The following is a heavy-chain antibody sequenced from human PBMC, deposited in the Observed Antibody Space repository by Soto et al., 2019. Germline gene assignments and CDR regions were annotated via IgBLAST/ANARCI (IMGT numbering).Heavy chain of an antibody. CDR3: ARDGRYCSGGSCYYYYYYMDA. D-gene: IGHD2-15*01. J-gene: IGHJ6*03. CDR2: VYSGGST. V-gene: IGHV3-66*01. Sequence: EAQLVESGGGLVQPGGSLRLSCAASGFTVSSNYMSWVRQAPGKGLEWVSLVYSGGSTYYADSVKGRFTISRDNSKNTLYLQMNSLRAEDTAVYYCARDGRYCSGGSCYYYYYYMDAWGKGTTVTVSS. CDR1: GFTVSSNY.